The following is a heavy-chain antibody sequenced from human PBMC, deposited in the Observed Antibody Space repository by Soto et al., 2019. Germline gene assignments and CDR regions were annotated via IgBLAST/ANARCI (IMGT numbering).Heavy chain of an antibody. CDR2: IYYSGST. Sequence: QVQLQESGPGLVKPSETLSLTCTVSGGSISSYYWSWIRQPPGKGLEWIGYIYYSGSTNYNPSLKSRVTISVDTSKNQFFLKLSSVTAADTAVYYCARDYHYDFWSAHTGGMDVWGQGTTVTVSS. J-gene: IGHJ6*02. V-gene: IGHV4-59*01. CDR1: GGSISSYY. CDR3: ARDYHYDFWSAHTGGMDV. D-gene: IGHD3-3*01.